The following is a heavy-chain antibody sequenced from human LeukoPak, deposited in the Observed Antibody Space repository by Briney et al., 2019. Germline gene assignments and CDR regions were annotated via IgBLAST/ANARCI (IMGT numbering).Heavy chain of an antibody. Sequence: GASVKVSCKASGYTFTGYYMHWVRQAPGQGLEWMGWINPNSGGTNYAQKFQGRVTMTRDTSISTAYMELSRLRSDDTAVYYCARVHDSSGYCFDYWGQGTLVTVSS. J-gene: IGHJ4*02. CDR2: INPNSGGT. V-gene: IGHV1-2*02. CDR3: ARVHDSSGYCFDY. CDR1: GYTFTGYY. D-gene: IGHD3-22*01.